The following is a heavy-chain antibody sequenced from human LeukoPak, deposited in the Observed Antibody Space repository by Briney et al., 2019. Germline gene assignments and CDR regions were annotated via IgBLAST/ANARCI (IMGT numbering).Heavy chain of an antibody. V-gene: IGHV4-59*01. Sequence: SETLSLTCTVSGGSISYNYWSWIRQPPGQGLEWIGYIYHSGSTNYNPSLKSRVTISIDMSMNQFSLKLSSVTAADTAVYYCARTGNYYDSSGYWGWIDYWGQGTLVTVSS. J-gene: IGHJ4*02. CDR2: IYHSGST. CDR3: ARTGNYYDSSGYWGWIDY. D-gene: IGHD3-22*01. CDR1: GGSISYNY.